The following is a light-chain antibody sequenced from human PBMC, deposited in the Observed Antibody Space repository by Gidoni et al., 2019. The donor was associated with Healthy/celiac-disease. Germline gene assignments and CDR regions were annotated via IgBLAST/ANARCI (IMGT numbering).Light chain of an antibody. CDR3: AAWDDSLNGPV. J-gene: IGLJ2*01. CDR2: SNN. V-gene: IGLV1-44*01. CDR1: SSNIGSNT. Sequence: QSVLTQPPSASGTPGQRVTISCSGSSSNIGSNTVNWYQQLPGTAPKLLIYSNNQRPSGVPDRFSGSKSGTSASRAISGLQAEDEADDYCAAWDDSLNGPVFGGGTKLTVL.